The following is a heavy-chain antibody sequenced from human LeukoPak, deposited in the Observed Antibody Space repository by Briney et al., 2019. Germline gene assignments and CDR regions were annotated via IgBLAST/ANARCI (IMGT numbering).Heavy chain of an antibody. CDR1: GGSIXSYY. J-gene: IGHJ3*02. CDR2: IYYSGST. D-gene: IGHD3-22*01. Sequence: TSETLSLTCTVSGGSIXSYYWSWIRQPPXXXXXXXXYIYYSGSTNYNPSLKSRVTISVDTSKNQFSLKLSSVTAADTAVYYCARDWGYDSSGEGAFDIWGQGTMVTVSS. CDR3: ARDWGYDSSGEGAFDI. V-gene: IGHV4-59*01.